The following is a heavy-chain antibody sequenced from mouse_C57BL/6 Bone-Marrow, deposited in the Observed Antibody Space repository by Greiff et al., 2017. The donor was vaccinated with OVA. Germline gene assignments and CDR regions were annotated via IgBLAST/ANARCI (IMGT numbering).Heavy chain of an antibody. V-gene: IGHV1-19*01. CDR2: INPYNGGT. CDR1: GYTFTDYY. D-gene: IGHD2-4*01. CDR3: AFDYDDGFAY. J-gene: IGHJ3*01. Sequence: VHVKQSGPVLVKPGASVKMSCKASGYTFTDYYMNWVKQSHGKSLEWIGVINPYNGGTSYNQKFKGKATLTVDKSSSTAYMELNSLTSEDSAVYYCAFDYDDGFAYWGQGTLVTVSA.